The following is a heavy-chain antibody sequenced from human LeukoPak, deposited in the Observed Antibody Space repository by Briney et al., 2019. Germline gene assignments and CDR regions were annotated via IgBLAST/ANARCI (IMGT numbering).Heavy chain of an antibody. CDR2: IYYSGST. D-gene: IGHD3-3*01. CDR3: ASSLRFLEWYAFDI. V-gene: IGHV4-59*01. J-gene: IGHJ3*02. CDR1: GGSISSYY. Sequence: PSETLSLTCTVSGGSISSYYWSWIRQPPGKGLEWIGDIYYSGSTNYNHSLKSRVTISVDPSKNQFSLKLSSVTAADTAVYYCASSLRFLEWYAFDIWGQGTMVTVSS.